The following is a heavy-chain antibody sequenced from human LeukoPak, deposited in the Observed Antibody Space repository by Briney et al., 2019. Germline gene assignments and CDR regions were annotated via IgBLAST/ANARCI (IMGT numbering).Heavy chain of an antibody. CDR1: GFTFSSYG. J-gene: IGHJ4*02. CDR3: ARSWAGYPFDY. Sequence: GGFLRLSCAASGFTFSSYGMHWVRQAPGKGLEWVAVIWYDGSNKYYADSVKGRFTISRDNSKNTLYLQMNSLRAEDTAVYYCARSWAGYPFDYWGQGTLVTVSS. V-gene: IGHV3-33*01. D-gene: IGHD3/OR15-3a*01. CDR2: IWYDGSNK.